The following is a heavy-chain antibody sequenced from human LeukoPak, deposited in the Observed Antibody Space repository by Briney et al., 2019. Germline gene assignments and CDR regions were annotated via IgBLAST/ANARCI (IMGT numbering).Heavy chain of an antibody. CDR1: GGSFSGYY. V-gene: IGHV4-34*01. Sequence: SETLCLTCAVYGGSFSGYYWSWIRQPPGKGLEWIGEINHSGSTNYNPSLKSRVTISVDTSKNQFSLKLSSVTAADTAVYYCARGFEDSSGTGWFDPWGQGTLVTVSS. D-gene: IGHD3-22*01. CDR2: INHSGST. CDR3: ARGFEDSSGTGWFDP. J-gene: IGHJ5*02.